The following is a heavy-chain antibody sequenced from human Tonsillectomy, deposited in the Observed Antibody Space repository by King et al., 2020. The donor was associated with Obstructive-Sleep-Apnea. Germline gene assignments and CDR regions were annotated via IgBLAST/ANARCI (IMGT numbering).Heavy chain of an antibody. CDR1: GGSISSGSYY. CDR3: ARIRDGYNLVYYYYAMDV. D-gene: IGHD5-24*01. Sequence: LQLQESGPGLVKPSETLSLTCSVSGGSISSGSYYWGWIRQPPGKGLEWIGSIYYSGSTYYNPYLKSRVTISVDTSKNQFSLKLSSVTAADTAVYYCARIRDGYNLVYYYYAMDVWGQGTTVTVSS. V-gene: IGHV4-39*07. J-gene: IGHJ6*02. CDR2: IYYSGST.